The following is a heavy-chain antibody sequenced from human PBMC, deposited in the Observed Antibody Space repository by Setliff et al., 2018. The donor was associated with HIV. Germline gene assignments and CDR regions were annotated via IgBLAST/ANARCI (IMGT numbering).Heavy chain of an antibody. CDR1: GGSISSDDYY. V-gene: IGHV4-30-4*08. CDR3: ARDDYYYDSSGYYPTFDY. D-gene: IGHD3-22*01. J-gene: IGHJ4*02. Sequence: SETLSLTCTVSGGSISSDDYYWNWIRQPPGKGLEWIGYITYSGNAYYNPSLQRRVTISVDTSKNQVSLKLNSMTAADTAVYYCARDDYYYDSSGYYPTFDYWGQGTLVTVSS. CDR2: ITYSGNA.